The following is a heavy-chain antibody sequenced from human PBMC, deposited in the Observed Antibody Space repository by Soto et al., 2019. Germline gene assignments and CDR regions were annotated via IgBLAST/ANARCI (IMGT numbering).Heavy chain of an antibody. Sequence: KPWETLSLTCTVSGGSISSSSYYWGWIRQPPGKGLEWIGSIYYSGSTYYNPSLKSRVTISVDTSKNQFSLKLSSVTAADTAVYYCASKAYPSGSYSNGNSYYFDYWGQGTLVTVSS. V-gene: IGHV4-39*01. CDR2: IYYSGST. CDR3: ASKAYPSGSYSNGNSYYFDY. D-gene: IGHD1-26*01. CDR1: GGSISSSSYY. J-gene: IGHJ4*02.